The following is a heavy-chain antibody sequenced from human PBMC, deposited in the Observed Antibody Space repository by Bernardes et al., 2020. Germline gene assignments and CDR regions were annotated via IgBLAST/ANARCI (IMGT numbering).Heavy chain of an antibody. J-gene: IGHJ5*02. CDR3: ARGLGNTSCYIGLCWFDP. CDR2: INHSGST. V-gene: IGHV4-34*01. Sequence: SETLSLTCAVYGGSFSGYYWRWIRQPPGKGLEWIGEINHSGSTNYNPSPKSRVTISVDTSKNQFSLKLSSVTAAETAVYYCARGLGNTSCYIGLCWFDPWGQGTLVTVSS. D-gene: IGHD2-2*02. CDR1: GGSFSGYY.